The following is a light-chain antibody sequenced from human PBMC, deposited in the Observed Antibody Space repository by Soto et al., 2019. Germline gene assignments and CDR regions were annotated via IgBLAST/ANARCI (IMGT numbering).Light chain of an antibody. CDR1: QSVSSSD. J-gene: IGKJ1*01. Sequence: EIVLTQSPGTLSLSPGERATLSCRASQSVSSSDLAWYQQKSGQAPRLLIYGASSRATGIPDRFSGSGSGTDFTLTTSRLEPEDFAGYYCQQYGSSPPWTFGQGTKVEIK. CDR3: QQYGSSPPWT. CDR2: GAS. V-gene: IGKV3-20*01.